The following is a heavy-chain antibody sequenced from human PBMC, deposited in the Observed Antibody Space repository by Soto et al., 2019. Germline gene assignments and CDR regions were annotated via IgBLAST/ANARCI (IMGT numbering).Heavy chain of an antibody. V-gene: IGHV3-23*01. D-gene: IGHD2-2*02. CDR1: GFTFSSYA. Sequence: GGSLRLSCAASGFTFSSYAMTWVRQAPGKGLEWVSVISGSGGNTYYADSVKGRSTISRDNSKNTLCLQMNTLRAEDTALYHCARYLRGWFDPWGQGTLVTVSS. CDR3: ARYLRGWFDP. J-gene: IGHJ5*02. CDR2: ISGSGGNT.